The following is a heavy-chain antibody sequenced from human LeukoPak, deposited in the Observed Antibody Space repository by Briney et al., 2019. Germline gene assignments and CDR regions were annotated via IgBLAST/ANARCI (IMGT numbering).Heavy chain of an antibody. CDR2: VYYSGST. CDR3: ARAQGGVIPFDY. CDR1: GGSISSSTYY. V-gene: IGHV4-39*07. Sequence: SETLSLTCIVSGGSISSSTYYWGWIRQPPGKGLEWIGTVYYSGSTYYNPSLKSRVTISVDTSKNQFSLKLSSVTAADTAVYYCARAQGGVIPFDYWGQGTLVTVSS. J-gene: IGHJ4*02. D-gene: IGHD3-16*02.